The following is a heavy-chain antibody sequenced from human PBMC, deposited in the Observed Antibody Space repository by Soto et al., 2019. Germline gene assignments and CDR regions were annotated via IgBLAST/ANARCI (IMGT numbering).Heavy chain of an antibody. V-gene: IGHV5-51*01. Sequence: PSESLKISCQCSGYTFSNFWIGWVRQLPGQGLEWMGIIYPGDSDTRYSPSFQGQVTISADKSISTAYLQWSSLKASDTAMYYCARPYSSSSYYYGMDVWGQGTTVTVSS. CDR2: IYPGDSDT. CDR3: ARPYSSSSYYYGMDV. J-gene: IGHJ6*02. D-gene: IGHD6-6*01. CDR1: GYTFSNFW.